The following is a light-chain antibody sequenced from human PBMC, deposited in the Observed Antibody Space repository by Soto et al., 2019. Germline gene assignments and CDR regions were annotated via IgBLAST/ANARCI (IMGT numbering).Light chain of an antibody. CDR3: AAWDDSLNGVL. CDR1: SSNIGSNT. V-gene: IGLV1-44*01. CDR2: SNN. J-gene: IGLJ2*01. Sequence: QSVLTQPPSVSAAPGQRVAISCSGSSSNIGSNTVNWYQHLPGTAPKLLIYSNNQRPSGVPDRFSGSKSGTSASLAISGLQSEDEADYYCAAWDDSLNGVLFGGGTKVTVL.